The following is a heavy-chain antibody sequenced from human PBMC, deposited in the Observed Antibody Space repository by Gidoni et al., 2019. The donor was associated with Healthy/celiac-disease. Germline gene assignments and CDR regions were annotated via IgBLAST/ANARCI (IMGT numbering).Heavy chain of an antibody. CDR1: GFTFSDYY. Sequence: QVQLVESGGGLVKPGGSLRLSCAASGFTFSDYYMSWIRQAPGKGLEWVSYISSSSSYTNYADSVKGRFTISRDNAKNSLYLQMNSLRAEDTAVYYCARVLPYIVATISWFDPWGQGTLVTVSS. J-gene: IGHJ5*02. V-gene: IGHV3-11*05. D-gene: IGHD5-12*01. CDR2: ISSSSSYT. CDR3: ARVLPYIVATISWFDP.